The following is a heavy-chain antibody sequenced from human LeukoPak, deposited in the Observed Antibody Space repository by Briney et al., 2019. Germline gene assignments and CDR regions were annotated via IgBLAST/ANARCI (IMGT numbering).Heavy chain of an antibody. D-gene: IGHD2-15*01. CDR3: ARGSRFDGFCAAGTCYSAYYDY. J-gene: IGHJ4*02. CDR2: VNYKGST. Sequence: SETLYLTCAVYGESFNDYFWNWIRQPPGKGLEWIGEVNYKGSTYYNSSLKSRVSMSVDTSKKQIFLNLRSLTATDTAMYFCARGSRFDGFCAAGTCYSAYYDYWGQGTPVTVSS. CDR1: GESFNDYF. V-gene: IGHV4-34*01.